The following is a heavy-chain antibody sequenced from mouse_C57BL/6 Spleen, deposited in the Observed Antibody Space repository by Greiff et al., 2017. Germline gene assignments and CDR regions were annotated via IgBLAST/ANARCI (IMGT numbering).Heavy chain of an antibody. CDR3: ARYGYSYYVEFDY. D-gene: IGHD2-12*01. J-gene: IGHJ2*01. CDR1: GYTFTDYG. CDR2: INPISGST. V-gene: IGHV1-81*01. Sequence: QVQLQQSGAELVKPGASVKLSCTASGYTFTDYGMGWVRQRPGQGLEWIGEINPISGSTYYNEKFTGKATLTADKSSSTAYMELRSLTSEDTAVYYCARYGYSYYVEFDYWGQGTTLTVSS.